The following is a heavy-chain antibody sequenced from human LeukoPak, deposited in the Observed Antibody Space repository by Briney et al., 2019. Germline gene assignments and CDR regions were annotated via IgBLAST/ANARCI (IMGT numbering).Heavy chain of an antibody. Sequence: GASVKVSCKASGYSFSTYGIGWVRQAPGRGLEWMGWSNVNKGNTNYAQKFQGRITVTTDTSTSTAYMELRSLRSDDTAVYYCARDSDSTGNYLDYFDYWGQGTLVTVSS. J-gene: IGHJ4*02. D-gene: IGHD3-22*01. CDR1: GYSFSTYG. CDR2: SNVNKGNT. V-gene: IGHV1-18*01. CDR3: ARDSDSTGNYLDYFDY.